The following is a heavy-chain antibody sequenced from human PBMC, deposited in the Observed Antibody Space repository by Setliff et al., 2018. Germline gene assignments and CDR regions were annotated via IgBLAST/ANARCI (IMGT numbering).Heavy chain of an antibody. Sequence: ASVKVSCKASGYTFTSYGISWVRLAPGQGLEWMGWISTYNGNTNYAQKLQGRVTMSTDTSTNTAYMELRSLRSDDTAVYYCARVLVGAKDPGANWFDPWGQGTLVTVSS. CDR3: ARVLVGAKDPGANWFDP. CDR2: ISTYNGNT. CDR1: GYTFTSYG. V-gene: IGHV1-18*01. J-gene: IGHJ5*02. D-gene: IGHD1-26*01.